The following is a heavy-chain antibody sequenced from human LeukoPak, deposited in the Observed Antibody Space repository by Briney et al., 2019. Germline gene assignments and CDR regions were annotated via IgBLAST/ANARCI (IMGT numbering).Heavy chain of an antibody. CDR1: GFDISSSA. J-gene: IGHJ4*02. Sequence: PGGSLRLSCAASGFDISSSAMHWVRQAPEKGLEWVGFIRSKGFGGTTQYAASVKGRFTISRDDSKSIACLQMNSLKTEDTAVYYCSRGVLPDYWGQGTLVTVSS. D-gene: IGHD3-10*01. CDR3: SRGVLPDY. CDR2: IRSKGFGGTT. V-gene: IGHV3-49*04.